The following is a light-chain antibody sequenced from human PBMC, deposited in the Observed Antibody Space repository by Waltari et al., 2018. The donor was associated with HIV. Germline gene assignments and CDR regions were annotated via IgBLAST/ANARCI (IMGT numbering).Light chain of an antibody. Sequence: DIEMTQSPPSLSASVGDRVTITCRASQGIRNSLAWFQQKLGKAPTSLIYAASSWHREVRSKFSGSGSGTDFTLTINSLQPEDFATYYCQQYKSYPRTFGQGTEVE. CDR3: QQYKSYPRT. CDR1: QGIRNS. J-gene: IGKJ1*01. CDR2: AAS. V-gene: IGKV1-16*02.